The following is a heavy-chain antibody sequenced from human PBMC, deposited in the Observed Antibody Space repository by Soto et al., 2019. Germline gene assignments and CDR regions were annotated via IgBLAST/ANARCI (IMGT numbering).Heavy chain of an antibody. Sequence: ASVKVSCKASGYTFTSYGISWVRQAPGQGLEWMGWISAYNGNTNYAQKLQGRVTMTTDTSTSTAYMELRSLRSDDTAVYYCARGGIVVVPAALWLDSWGQGTMVTVYS. CDR2: ISAYNGNT. D-gene: IGHD2-2*01. V-gene: IGHV1-18*01. CDR1: GYTFTSYG. J-gene: IGHJ5*01. CDR3: ARGGIVVVPAALWLDS.